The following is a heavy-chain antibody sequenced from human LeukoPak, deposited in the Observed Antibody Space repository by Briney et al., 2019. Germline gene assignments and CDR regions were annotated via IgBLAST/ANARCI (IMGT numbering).Heavy chain of an antibody. CDR2: ISSSSSYI. CDR3: ARDAGYFEAYYYYMDA. CDR1: GFTFSSYS. D-gene: IGHD2/OR15-2a*01. J-gene: IGHJ6*03. Sequence: GGSLRLSCAASGFTFSSYSMNWVRQAPGKGLEWVSSISSSSSYIYYADSVKGRFTISRDNAKNSLYLQMNSLRAEDTAVYYCARDAGYFEAYYYYMDAWGKGTTVTVSS. V-gene: IGHV3-21*01.